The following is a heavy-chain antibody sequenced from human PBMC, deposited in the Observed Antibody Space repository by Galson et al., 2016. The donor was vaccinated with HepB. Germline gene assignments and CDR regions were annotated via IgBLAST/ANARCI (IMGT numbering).Heavy chain of an antibody. CDR1: GFTFSSYW. Sequence: SLRLSCAVSGFTFSSYWMHWVRQVPGKGLVWVSRIDVDGSSTRYADSVKGRFTISRDNARNTVYLQMSSIRAEDTALYYFVRVRRGQDAFDIWGQGTMVTVSS. J-gene: IGHJ3*02. CDR2: IDVDGSST. CDR3: VRVRRGQDAFDI. V-gene: IGHV3-74*01.